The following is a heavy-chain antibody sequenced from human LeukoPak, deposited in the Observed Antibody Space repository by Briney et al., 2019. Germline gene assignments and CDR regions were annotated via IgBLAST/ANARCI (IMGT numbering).Heavy chain of an antibody. Sequence: TEGSLRVSCAASGLNFSTYWMTWVRQVPGKGLEWVANIKEDGREIYYVDAVKGRFSISRDNAKTSLYLQMNNLSVADTAVYYCVTDQTGRHPYFFDYWGQGTLVTVSS. V-gene: IGHV3-7*01. J-gene: IGHJ4*02. CDR2: IKEDGREI. D-gene: IGHD3-10*01. CDR3: VTDQTGRHPYFFDY. CDR1: GLNFSTYW.